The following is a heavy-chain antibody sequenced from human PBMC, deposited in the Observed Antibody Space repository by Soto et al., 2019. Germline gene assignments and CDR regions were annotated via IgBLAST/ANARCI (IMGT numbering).Heavy chain of an antibody. V-gene: IGHV4-61*08. CDR3: ARHDYYHRTFDI. J-gene: IGHJ3*02. Sequence: SETLSLTCRVSGGSVGTGAYYWSWIRQPPGKGLEWIGHTLYSGSPNYNPSLQSLQSRVTISVDTSRNQFSLRLTSVAAAGTALYYCARHDYYHRTFDIWGQGTLVTVSS. CDR1: GGSVGTGAYY. D-gene: IGHD3-9*01. CDR2: TLYSGSP.